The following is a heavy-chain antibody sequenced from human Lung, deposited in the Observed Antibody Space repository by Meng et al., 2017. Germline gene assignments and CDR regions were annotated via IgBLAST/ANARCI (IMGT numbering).Heavy chain of an antibody. J-gene: IGHJ4*02. CDR1: GYNFPDYY. CDR2: INPKSGDT. Sequence: QVNRVQSGAVVTKPGAAMQVSCKPSGYNFPDYYIHWVRRAPGQGLEWMGRINPKSGDTHYAQKFQARVTMTGDTSISTAYMELSGLRSADPTMYYCARDEDISAAGKLFGDYWGQGTLVTVSS. V-gene: IGHV1-2*06. D-gene: IGHD6-25*01. CDR3: ARDEDISAAGKLFGDY.